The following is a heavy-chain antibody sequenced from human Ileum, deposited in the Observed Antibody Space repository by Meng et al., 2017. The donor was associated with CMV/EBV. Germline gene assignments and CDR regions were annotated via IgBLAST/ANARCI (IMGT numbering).Heavy chain of an antibody. D-gene: IGHD4-17*01. Sequence: GSLRLSCADSGFAFRTYAMTWVRQAPGKGLEWVSSIFGSGTGTYYADSVKGRFTISRDNSKNTLYLQMSRLRAEDTALYYCAKDPNGDYIGAFDIWGQGTVVTVSS. CDR1: GFAFRTYA. J-gene: IGHJ3*02. CDR2: IFGSGTGT. V-gene: IGHV3-23*05. CDR3: AKDPNGDYIGAFDI.